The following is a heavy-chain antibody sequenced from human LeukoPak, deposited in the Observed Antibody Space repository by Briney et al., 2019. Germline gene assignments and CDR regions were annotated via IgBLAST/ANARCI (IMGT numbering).Heavy chain of an antibody. V-gene: IGHV5-51*01. J-gene: IGHJ5*02. CDR2: IYPGDSDT. CDR1: GYRFTSYW. Sequence: GESLKISCKGSGYRFTSYWIGWVRPMPGKGLEWMGIIYPGDSDTRYSPSFEGQVTISADKSISTAYLQWSTLKASDTAIYYCARFAPYSYGFDPWGQGTQVSVSS. CDR3: ARFAPYSYGFDP. D-gene: IGHD5-18*01.